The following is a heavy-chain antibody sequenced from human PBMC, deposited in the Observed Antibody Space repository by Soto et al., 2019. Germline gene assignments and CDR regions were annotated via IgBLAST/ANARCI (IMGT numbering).Heavy chain of an antibody. D-gene: IGHD6-13*01. CDR1: GGSISSSSYY. V-gene: IGHV4-39*01. CDR2: IYYSGST. CDR3: ARRESEAATHYYYYMDV. Sequence: LSLTCTVSGGSISSSSYYWGWIRQPPGKGLEWIGSIYYSGSTYYNPSLKSRVTISVDTSKNQFSLKLSSVTAADTAVYYCARRESEAATHYYYYMDVWGKGTTVTVSS. J-gene: IGHJ6*03.